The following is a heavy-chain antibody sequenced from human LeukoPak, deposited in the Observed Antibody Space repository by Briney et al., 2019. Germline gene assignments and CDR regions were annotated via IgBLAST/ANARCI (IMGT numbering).Heavy chain of an antibody. V-gene: IGHV3-23*01. Sequence: GGSLRLSCAASGFTFRSYAMSWVRQAPGKGLEWVSDISGSGGSTYYADSVKGRFTISRDNSKNTLYLQMNSLRSEDTAVYYCARESYGDYPAAGYYFDYWGQGTLVTVSS. CDR3: ARESYGDYPAAGYYFDY. D-gene: IGHD4-17*01. J-gene: IGHJ4*02. CDR2: ISGSGGST. CDR1: GFTFRSYA.